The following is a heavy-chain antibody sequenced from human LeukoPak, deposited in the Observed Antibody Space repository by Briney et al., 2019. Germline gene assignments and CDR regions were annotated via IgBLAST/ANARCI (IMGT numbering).Heavy chain of an antibody. V-gene: IGHV3-7*01. Sequence: PGGSLRLSCAASGFTFNNYWMSWVRQAPGKGLEWVANIKQDGREKYYVESVKGRFTISRDNAKNSLHLQMSSLRAEDTAVYYCAREIAAADYWGQGTPVTVSS. CDR3: AREIAAADY. CDR1: GFTFNNYW. CDR2: IKQDGREK. J-gene: IGHJ4*02. D-gene: IGHD6-13*01.